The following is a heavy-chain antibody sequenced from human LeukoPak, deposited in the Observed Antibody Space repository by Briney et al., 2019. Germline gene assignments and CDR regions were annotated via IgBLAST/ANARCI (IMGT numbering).Heavy chain of an antibody. CDR3: ARGDLRVWFDP. V-gene: IGHV7-4-1*01. Sequence: ASVKVSCKASGYTFTSYAMNWVRQASGQGLEWMGWINTNTGNPTYAQGFTGRFVFSLDTSVSTAYLQIGSLKAEDTAVYYCARGDLRVWFDPWGQGTLVTVSS. D-gene: IGHD2-21*02. CDR2: INTNTGNP. J-gene: IGHJ5*02. CDR1: GYTFTSYA.